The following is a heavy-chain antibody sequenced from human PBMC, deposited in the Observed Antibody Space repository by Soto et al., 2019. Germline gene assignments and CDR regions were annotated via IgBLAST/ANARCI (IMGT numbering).Heavy chain of an antibody. CDR1: GFTFDDYA. CDR3: AKDMGPSAGFDY. V-gene: IGHV3-9*01. J-gene: IGHJ4*02. CDR2: ISWNSGSI. Sequence: EVQLVESGGGLVQPGRSLRLSCAASGFTFDDYAMHWVRQAPGKGLEWVAGISWNSGSIGYADSVKGRFTISRDNAKNSRYLQMNSLRAEDTALYYCAKDMGPSAGFDYWGQGTVVTVSS. D-gene: IGHD3-16*01.